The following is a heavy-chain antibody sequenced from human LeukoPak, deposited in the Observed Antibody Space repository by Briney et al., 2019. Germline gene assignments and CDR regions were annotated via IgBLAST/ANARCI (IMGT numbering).Heavy chain of an antibody. CDR3: ASASVAATVPDAFDI. J-gene: IGHJ3*02. D-gene: IGHD2-15*01. V-gene: IGHV4-59*01. CDR1: GGSISSYY. CDR2: TYYSGST. Sequence: ETLSLTCTVSGGSISSYYWSWIRQPPGKGLEWIGYTYYSGSTNYNPSLKSRVTISVDTSKNQFSLKLSSVTAADTAVYYCASASVAATVPDAFDIWGQGTMVTVSS.